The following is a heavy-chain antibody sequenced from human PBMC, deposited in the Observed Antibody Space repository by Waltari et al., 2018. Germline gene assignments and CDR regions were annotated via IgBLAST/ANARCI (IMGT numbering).Heavy chain of an antibody. CDR2: INHSVST. CDR1: GGSFSGYY. V-gene: IGHV4-34*01. CDR3: ARREYYYGSGSYYD. J-gene: IGHJ4*02. D-gene: IGHD3-10*01. Sequence: QVQLQQWGAGLLKPSETLSLTCAVYGGSFSGYYWSWIRQPPGKGLEWIGEINHSVSTNYNPSLKSRVTISVDTSKNQFSRKLSSVTAADTAVYYCARREYYYGSGSYYDWGQGTLVTVSS.